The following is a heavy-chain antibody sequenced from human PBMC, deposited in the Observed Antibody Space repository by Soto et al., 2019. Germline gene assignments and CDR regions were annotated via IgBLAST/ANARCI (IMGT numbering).Heavy chain of an antibody. CDR1: GFTFNNYA. J-gene: IGHJ4*01. V-gene: IGHV3-23*01. Sequence: EVQVLDSGGGLVQPGGSLRLSCAASGFTFNNYAMNWVRQAPGKGLEWVATISATGGSTYYADSVKGRFTISRDNSKNTLYLQMNGLRVEDTAVYYCAKDRLAGNFDYWGHRTQVTVSS. CDR2: ISATGGST. CDR3: AKDRLAGNFDY.